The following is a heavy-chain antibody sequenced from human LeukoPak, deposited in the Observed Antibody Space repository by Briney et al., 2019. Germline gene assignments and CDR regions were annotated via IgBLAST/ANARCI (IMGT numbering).Heavy chain of an antibody. CDR3: ARRRDGYNLRGPFDY. J-gene: IGHJ4*02. Sequence: SETLSLTCAVYGGSFSGYYWSWIRQPPGKGLEWIGEINHSGSTNYNPSLKSRVTISVDTSKNQFSLKLSSVTAADTAVYYCARRRDGYNLRGPFDYWGQGTLVTVSS. CDR2: INHSGST. CDR1: GGSFSGYY. D-gene: IGHD5-24*01. V-gene: IGHV4-34*01.